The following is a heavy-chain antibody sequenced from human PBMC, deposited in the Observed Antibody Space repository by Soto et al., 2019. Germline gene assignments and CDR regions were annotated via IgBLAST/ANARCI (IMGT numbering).Heavy chain of an antibody. Sequence: SETLSLTCAVYGGSFSGYYWSWIRQPPGKGLEWIGEIRHTGSTNYNPSLKSRATISVDTSKNQFSLKLSSVTAADTALYYCARVKTETSTFYHYCAMDVWGQGTTVTVT. CDR1: GGSFSGYY. CDR2: IRHTGST. V-gene: IGHV4-34*01. D-gene: IGHD4-17*01. CDR3: ARVKTETSTFYHYCAMDV. J-gene: IGHJ6*02.